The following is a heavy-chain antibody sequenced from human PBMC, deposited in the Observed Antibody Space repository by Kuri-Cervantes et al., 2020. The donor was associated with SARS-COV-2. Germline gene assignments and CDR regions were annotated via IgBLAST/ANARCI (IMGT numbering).Heavy chain of an antibody. CDR1: CYSISSGYY. Sequence: SCYSISSGYYWGWLRQPPGKGLEWIGNIYHSGSTYYNPSLKSRVTISVDMPKNQFSLKVSPVTAADTAVYYCARAPNYSTPTYYFDYWGQGILVTVSS. CDR2: IYHSGST. D-gene: IGHD6-13*01. J-gene: IGHJ4*02. V-gene: IGHV4-38-2*02. CDR3: ARAPNYSTPTYYFDY.